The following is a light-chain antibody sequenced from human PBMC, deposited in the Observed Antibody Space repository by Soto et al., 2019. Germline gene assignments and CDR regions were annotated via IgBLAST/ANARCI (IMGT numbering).Light chain of an antibody. CDR3: QAWDSSTASYV. CDR1: KLGDKY. J-gene: IGLJ1*01. CDR2: QDS. V-gene: IGLV3-1*01. Sequence: ELTQPPSVSVSPGQTASITCSGDKLGDKYACWYQQKPGQSPVLVIYQDSKRPSGIPERFSGSNSGNTATLTISGTQAMDEADYYCQAWDSSTASYVFGTGTKLTVL.